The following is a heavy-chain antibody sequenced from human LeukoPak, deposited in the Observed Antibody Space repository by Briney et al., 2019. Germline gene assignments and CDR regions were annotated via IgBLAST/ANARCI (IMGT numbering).Heavy chain of an antibody. CDR3: ARDGLALDY. Sequence: GGSLRLSCEASGFTFNSYAMYWVRQAPGKGLDWVSYISHSSSHVYFADSVKGRFTVSRDNAKNSLFLQMNNLRAEDTAVYYCARDGLALDYWGQGALVTVSS. CDR2: ISHSSSHV. V-gene: IGHV3-21*01. J-gene: IGHJ4*02. CDR1: GFTFNSYA. D-gene: IGHD3/OR15-3a*01.